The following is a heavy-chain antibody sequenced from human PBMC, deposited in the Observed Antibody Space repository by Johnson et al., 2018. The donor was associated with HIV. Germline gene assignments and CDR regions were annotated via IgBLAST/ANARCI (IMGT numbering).Heavy chain of an antibody. Sequence: QVQLVESGGGVVQPGRSLRLSCAASGFTFSSYGMHWVRQAPGKGLAWVAVISYDGSNKYYADSVKGRFTISRDNSKNTLYLQMNSLRAEDTAVYYCAKTYSGSNRDAFDIWGQGTMVTVSS. J-gene: IGHJ3*02. CDR1: GFTFSSYG. CDR3: AKTYSGSNRDAFDI. CDR2: ISYDGSNK. V-gene: IGHV3-30*18. D-gene: IGHD1-26*01.